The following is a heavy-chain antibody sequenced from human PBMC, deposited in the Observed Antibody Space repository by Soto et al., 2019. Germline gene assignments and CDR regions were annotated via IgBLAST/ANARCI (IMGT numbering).Heavy chain of an antibody. CDR3: ARGVLSDSGTCY. Sequence: SETLSLTCTVSEGSIRCYSLSWIRQPPGKGLEWIGYFHYTGISNYNSSLKGRFTISRDNAKNSMYLQMNSLRAEDTAVYYCARGVLSDSGTCYWGRGTLVTVSS. V-gene: IGHV4-59*12. D-gene: IGHD2-15*01. J-gene: IGHJ4*02. CDR2: FHYTGIS. CDR1: EGSIRCYS.